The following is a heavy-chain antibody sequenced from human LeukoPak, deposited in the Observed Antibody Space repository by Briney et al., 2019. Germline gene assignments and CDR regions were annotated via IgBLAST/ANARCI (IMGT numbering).Heavy chain of an antibody. J-gene: IGHJ4*02. CDR2: ISSSGSYI. V-gene: IGHV3-21*01. CDR1: GFTFSSYS. D-gene: IGHD3-9*01. CDR3: ARHDILTGYPSFDY. Sequence: AGSLRLSCAASGFTFSSYSMNWVRQAPGKGLEWVSSISSSGSYIYYADSVKGRFTISRDNAKNSLYLQMNSLRAEDTAVYYCARHDILTGYPSFDYWGQGTLVTVSS.